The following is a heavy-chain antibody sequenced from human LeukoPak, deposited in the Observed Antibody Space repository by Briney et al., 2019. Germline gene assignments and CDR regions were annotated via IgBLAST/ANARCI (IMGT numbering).Heavy chain of an antibody. D-gene: IGHD2-15*01. J-gene: IGHJ4*02. Sequence: GGSLRLSCAASGFTFSSYGMHWVRQAPGKGLEWVAFIRYDGSNKYYADSVKGRFTISRDNSKNTLYLQMNSLRAEDTAVYYCAKDRVVAAISGGYFDYWGQGTLVTVSS. CDR1: GFTFSSYG. CDR3: AKDRVVAAISGGYFDY. V-gene: IGHV3-30*02. CDR2: IRYDGSNK.